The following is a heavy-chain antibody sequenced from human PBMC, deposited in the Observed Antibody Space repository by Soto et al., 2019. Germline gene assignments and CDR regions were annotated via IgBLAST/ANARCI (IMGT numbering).Heavy chain of an antibody. Sequence: PGGSLRLSCAASGSTFDSYWMTWVRQAPGKGLEWVAHIKQDGGQTYYVDSVKGRFTISRDNAKTSLYLQMNSLRAEDTSVYFCARGGNGYENWPPYYYYGMDVWGQGTTVTVSS. D-gene: IGHD5-12*01. CDR3: ARGGNGYENWPPYYYYGMDV. J-gene: IGHJ6*02. CDR1: GSTFDSYW. V-gene: IGHV3-7*01. CDR2: IKQDGGQT.